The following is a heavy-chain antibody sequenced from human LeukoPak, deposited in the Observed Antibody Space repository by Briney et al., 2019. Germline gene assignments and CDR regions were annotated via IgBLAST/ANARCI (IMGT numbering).Heavy chain of an antibody. D-gene: IGHD4-17*01. CDR3: ARDYPLAYGVPGEASSGY. J-gene: IGHJ4*02. CDR2: IHSRGSTT. V-gene: IGHV3-11*01. Sequence: PGGSLRLSCAASGFTFSDYYMSWIRQAPGKGLEWISYIHSRGSTTYYADSVKGRFTISRDNAKNSLFLQMNSLRVEDTAVYYCARDYPLAYGVPGEASSGYWGQGTLVTVSS. CDR1: GFTFSDYY.